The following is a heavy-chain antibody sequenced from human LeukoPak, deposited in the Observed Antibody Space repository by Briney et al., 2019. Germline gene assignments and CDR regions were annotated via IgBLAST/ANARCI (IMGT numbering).Heavy chain of an antibody. CDR3: ARDFFPTLRFLGI. D-gene: IGHD3-3*01. J-gene: IGHJ3*02. V-gene: IGHV1-18*01. CDR1: GYTFTSYG. CDR2: IGAYNGNT. Sequence: GASVKVSCKASGYTFTSYGISWVRQAPGQGLEWMGLIGAYNGNTNYAQKLQGRVTMTTDTSTSTAYMELRSLRSDDTAVYYCARDFFPTLRFLGIWGQGTMVTVSS.